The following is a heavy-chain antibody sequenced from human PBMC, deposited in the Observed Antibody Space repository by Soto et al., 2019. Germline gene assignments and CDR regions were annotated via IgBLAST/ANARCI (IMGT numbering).Heavy chain of an antibody. V-gene: IGHV4-31*03. D-gene: IGHD2-21*01. CDR1: GAALNSGNYY. CDR2: IYVTGAV. Sequence: SETLSLTCSVSGAALNSGNYYWSWIRQVPGKGLEWIGHIYVTGAVDYNPSLRDRIAISQDTSERQFSLNLRLVTAADTAVYYCARLRIATNTYKWFDPWGQGTLVTVSS. CDR3: ARLRIATNTYKWFDP. J-gene: IGHJ5*02.